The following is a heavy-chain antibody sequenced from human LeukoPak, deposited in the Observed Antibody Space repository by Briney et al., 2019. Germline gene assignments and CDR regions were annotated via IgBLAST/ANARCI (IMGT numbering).Heavy chain of an antibody. V-gene: IGHV3-23*01. Sequence: GGSLTLSCAASGFPFSSYAMSWVRQAPGKGLEWVSAISGSGGSTYYADSVKGRFTISRDNSKNPLYLQMNSLRAEDTAVYYCAKDPYTKIVVVMYFQHWGQGTLVTVSS. CDR1: GFPFSSYA. CDR2: ISGSGGST. CDR3: AKDPYTKIVVVMYFQH. J-gene: IGHJ1*01. D-gene: IGHD3-22*01.